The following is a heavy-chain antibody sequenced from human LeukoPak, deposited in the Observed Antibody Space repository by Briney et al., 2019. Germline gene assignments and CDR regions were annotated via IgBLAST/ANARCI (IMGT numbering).Heavy chain of an antibody. V-gene: IGHV3-23*01. CDR3: AKEDAGYCSGGTCHYYYYYYGLDV. J-gene: IGHJ6*02. CDR2: ISYSGDKT. CDR1: GFTFSSYA. Sequence: PGGSLRLSCAASGFTFSSYAMTWVRPAPGKGLEWVSGISYSGDKTYYADSVKGRFTISRDNSKNTLYLQMNSLRAEDTAVYYCAKEDAGYCSGGTCHYYYYYYGLDVWGQGATVTVSS. D-gene: IGHD2-15*01.